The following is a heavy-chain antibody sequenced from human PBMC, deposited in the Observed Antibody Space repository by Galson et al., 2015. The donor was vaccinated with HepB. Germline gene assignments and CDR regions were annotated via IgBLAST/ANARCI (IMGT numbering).Heavy chain of an antibody. J-gene: IGHJ4*02. V-gene: IGHV3-30-3*01. CDR2: ISYDGSNK. Sequence: SLRLSCAASGFTFSSYAMHWVRQAPGKGLEWVAVISYDGSNKYYADSVKGRFTISRDNSKNTLYLQMNSLRAEDTAVYYCARAGLWGWPPHCSGGSCPLFDYWGQGTLVTVSS. CDR3: ARAGLWGWPPHCSGGSCPLFDY. D-gene: IGHD2-15*01. CDR1: GFTFSSYA.